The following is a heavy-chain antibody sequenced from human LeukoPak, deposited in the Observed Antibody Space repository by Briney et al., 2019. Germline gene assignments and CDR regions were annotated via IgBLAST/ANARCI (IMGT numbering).Heavy chain of an antibody. V-gene: IGHV1-46*01. CDR2: INPSGGTT. CDR1: GYTFTSYY. CDR3: ARGMLGSYDSSCYYALGV. Sequence: ASVKVSCKASGYTFTSYYMHWVRQAPGRGLEWMGIINPSGGTTSYAQKFQGRVTMTRDTSTSTVYMELGSLKSEDTAVYYCARGMLGSYDSSCYYALGVWGQGTMVTVSS. J-gene: IGHJ3*01. D-gene: IGHD3-22*01.